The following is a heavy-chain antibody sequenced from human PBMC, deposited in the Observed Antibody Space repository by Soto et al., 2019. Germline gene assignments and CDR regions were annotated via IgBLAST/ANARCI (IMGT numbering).Heavy chain of an antibody. CDR1: GGTFSSYA. CDR2: IIPIFGTA. Sequence: QVHLVQSGAEVKKPGSSVKVSCKASGGTFSSYAISWVRQAPGQGLEWIGGIIPIFGTANYAQKFQGRVTITADESTSTAYMELSSLRSEDTAVYYCARSIVVVITAWNWFDPWGQGTLVTVSS. CDR3: ARSIVVVITAWNWFDP. V-gene: IGHV1-69*01. J-gene: IGHJ5*02. D-gene: IGHD3-22*01.